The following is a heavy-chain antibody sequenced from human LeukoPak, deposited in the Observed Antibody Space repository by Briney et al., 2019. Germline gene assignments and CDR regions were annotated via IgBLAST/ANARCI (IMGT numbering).Heavy chain of an antibody. V-gene: IGHV4-34*01. D-gene: IGHD1-14*01. Sequence: SETLSLTCAVYGGSFSGYYWSWIRQPPGKGLEWIGEINHSGSTNYNPSLKSRVTISVDTSKNQFSLKLSSVTAADTAVYYCASFTGGDAFDIWGQGTMVTVSS. CDR2: INHSGST. CDR1: GGSFSGYY. J-gene: IGHJ3*02. CDR3: ASFTGGDAFDI.